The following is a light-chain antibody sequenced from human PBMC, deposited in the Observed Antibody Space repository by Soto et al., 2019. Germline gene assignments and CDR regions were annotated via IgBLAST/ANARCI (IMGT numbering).Light chain of an antibody. CDR3: QSYDTSLSGHVV. Sequence: QTVVTQPPSVSGAPGQRVTISCTGSSSNIGAGYDVHWYQQVPGTAPKLLIYGSSNRPSGVPDRFSGSKSGTSASLAITGLQAEDEADYYCQSYDTSLSGHVVFGGGTKLTVL. V-gene: IGLV1-40*01. J-gene: IGLJ2*01. CDR1: SSNIGAGYD. CDR2: GSS.